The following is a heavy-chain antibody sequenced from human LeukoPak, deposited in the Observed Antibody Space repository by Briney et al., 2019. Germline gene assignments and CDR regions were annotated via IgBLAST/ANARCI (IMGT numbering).Heavy chain of an antibody. D-gene: IGHD6-13*01. J-gene: IGHJ3*02. CDR1: GGSFSGYY. V-gene: IGHV4-34*01. Sequence: SETLSLTCAVYGGSFSGYYWSWIRQPPGKGLEWIGEINHSGSTNYNPSLKSRVTISVDTSKNQFSLKLSSVTAADTAVYYCARRVPLYSSSSQGAFDIWGQGTMVTVSS. CDR2: INHSGST. CDR3: ARRVPLYSSSSQGAFDI.